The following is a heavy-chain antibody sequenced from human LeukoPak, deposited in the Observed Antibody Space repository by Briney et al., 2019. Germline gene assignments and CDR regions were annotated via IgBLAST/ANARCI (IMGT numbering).Heavy chain of an antibody. V-gene: IGHV3-23*01. J-gene: IGHJ3*02. Sequence: PGGSLRLSCAASGFTFSSYAMSWVRQAPGKGLEWVPAISGSGGSTYYADSVKGRFTISRDNSKNTLYLQMNSLRAEDTAVYYCAKADDYGDYVSAFDIWGQGTMVTVSS. CDR1: GFTFSSYA. D-gene: IGHD4-17*01. CDR2: ISGSGGST. CDR3: AKADDYGDYVSAFDI.